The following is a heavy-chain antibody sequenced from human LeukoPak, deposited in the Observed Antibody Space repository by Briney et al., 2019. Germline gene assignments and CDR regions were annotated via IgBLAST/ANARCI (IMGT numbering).Heavy chain of an antibody. CDR3: AKGPAAAGTPYFDY. D-gene: IGHD6-13*01. CDR1: GFTFSSYA. J-gene: IGHJ4*02. CDR2: ISSSGSST. V-gene: IGHV3-23*01. Sequence: GGSLRLSCAASGFTFSSYAMSWVRQAPGKGLEWGSPISSSGSSTYYADSVKGRFTISRDNSKNTLYLQMNSLRAEDTAVYYCAKGPAAAGTPYFDYWGQGTLVTVSS.